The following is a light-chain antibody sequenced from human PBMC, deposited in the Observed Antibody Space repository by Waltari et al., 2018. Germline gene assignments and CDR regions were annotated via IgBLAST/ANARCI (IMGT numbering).Light chain of an antibody. CDR2: DVS. V-gene: IGLV2-14*01. J-gene: IGLJ2*01. Sequence: QSALTQPASVSGSPGQSITIPCTGTRSAVGGVTYVSWYQQHPGKAPKLMIYDVSKRPSGVSNRFSGSKSGNTASLTISGLQAEDEADYYCSSYTSSSTSFGGGTKLTVL. CDR1: RSAVGGVTY. CDR3: SSYTSSSTS.